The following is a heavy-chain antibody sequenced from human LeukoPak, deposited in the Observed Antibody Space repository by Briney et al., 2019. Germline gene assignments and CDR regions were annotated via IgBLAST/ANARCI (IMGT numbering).Heavy chain of an antibody. D-gene: IGHD3-22*01. CDR1: GFTFSNYA. CDR3: TTDPLGTMIVVASDY. Sequence: PGGSLRLSCAASGFTFSNYAMSWVRQAPGKGLEWVGRIKSKADGGTTDYAAPVKGRFTISRDDSKNTLYLLMNSLKTEDTAVYYCTTDPLGTMIVVASDYWGQGTLVTVSS. J-gene: IGHJ4*02. CDR2: IKSKADGGTT. V-gene: IGHV3-15*01.